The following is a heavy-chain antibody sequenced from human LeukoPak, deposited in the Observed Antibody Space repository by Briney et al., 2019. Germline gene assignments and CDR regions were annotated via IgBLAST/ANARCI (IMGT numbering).Heavy chain of an antibody. CDR3: ARFVPARYYFDY. CDR2: INHSGST. CDR1: GGSFSGYY. D-gene: IGHD2-8*01. V-gene: IGHV4-34*01. Sequence: PSETLSLTCAVYGGSFSGYYWSWIRQPPGKGLEWIGEINHSGSTNYNPSLKSRVTISADTSKNQFSLKLSSVTAADTAVYYCARFVPARYYFDYWGQGTLVTVSS. J-gene: IGHJ4*02.